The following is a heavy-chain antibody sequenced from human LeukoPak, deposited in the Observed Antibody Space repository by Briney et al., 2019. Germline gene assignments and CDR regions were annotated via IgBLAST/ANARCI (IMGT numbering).Heavy chain of an antibody. CDR3: ARVSYGSGTDY. Sequence: GGSLRLSCAASGFTFSSYWMTWGRQAPGKGLEWVANIKQDGSEKYYVDSVKGRFTISRDNAKNSLYLQMNSLRAEDTAVYYCARVSYGSGTDYWGQGTLVTVSS. CDR1: GFTFSSYW. D-gene: IGHD3-10*01. J-gene: IGHJ4*02. CDR2: IKQDGSEK. V-gene: IGHV3-7*01.